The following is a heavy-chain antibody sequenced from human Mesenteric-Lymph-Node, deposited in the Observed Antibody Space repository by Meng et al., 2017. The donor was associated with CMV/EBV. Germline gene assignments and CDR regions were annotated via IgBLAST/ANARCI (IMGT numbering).Heavy chain of an antibody. Sequence: ASVKVSCKASGYTFTSYYMHWVRQAPGQGLEWMGIINPSGGSTSYAQKFQGRVTMTRDTSTSTVYMELSSLRSEDTAVYYCARDRVEDFWSGYYTSEHDYWGQGTLVTVSS. CDR2: INPSGGST. V-gene: IGHV1-46*01. CDR3: ARDRVEDFWSGYYTSEHDY. CDR1: GYTFTSYY. J-gene: IGHJ4*02. D-gene: IGHD3-3*01.